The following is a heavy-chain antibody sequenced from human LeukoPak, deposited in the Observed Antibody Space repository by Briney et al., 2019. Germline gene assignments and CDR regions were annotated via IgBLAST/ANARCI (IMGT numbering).Heavy chain of an antibody. CDR3: ARVGLIVGAYFDY. CDR1: GYTFTSYH. V-gene: IGHV1-46*01. D-gene: IGHD1-26*01. CDR2: INPSGGST. J-gene: IGHJ4*02. Sequence: GASVKVSCKASGYTFTSYHMHWVRQAPGQGLEGMGIINPSGGSTSYAQKFQGRVTMTRDTSTSTVYMELSSLRSEDTAVYYCARVGLIVGAYFDYWGQGTLVTVSS.